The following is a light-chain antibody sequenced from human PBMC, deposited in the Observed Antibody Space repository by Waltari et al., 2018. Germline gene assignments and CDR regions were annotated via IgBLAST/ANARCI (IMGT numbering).Light chain of an antibody. V-gene: IGKV1-12*01. Sequence: DIQMTQSPSSVSASVGDRVTITCRASQGVDSWLVWYQQKPGTAPNHLIYDASSMLSRISSRFSGSGVGTDFTLTISGLQPEDSTAYYCKQSIRVPYTVGQGTKLVLK. CDR1: QGVDSW. CDR2: DAS. CDR3: KQSIRVPYT. J-gene: IGKJ2*01.